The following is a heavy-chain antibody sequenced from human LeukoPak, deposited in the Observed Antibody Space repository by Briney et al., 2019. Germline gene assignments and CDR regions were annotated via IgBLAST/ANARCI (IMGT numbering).Heavy chain of an antibody. Sequence: SETLSLTCTVSGGSISSSGYYWGWIRQPPGKGLEWIASIYYSGSTYYNPSLKSRVTISVDTSKNQLSLKLSSLTAADTAVYYCSRHEYSGSYYGLSWFDPWGQGTLVTVSS. CDR3: SRHEYSGSYYGLSWFDP. CDR2: IYYSGST. CDR1: GGSISSSGYY. D-gene: IGHD1-26*01. V-gene: IGHV4-39*01. J-gene: IGHJ5*02.